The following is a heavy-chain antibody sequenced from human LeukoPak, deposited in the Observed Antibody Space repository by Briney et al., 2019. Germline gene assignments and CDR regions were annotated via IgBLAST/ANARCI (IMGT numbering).Heavy chain of an antibody. V-gene: IGHV3-30*02. J-gene: IGHJ4*02. CDR1: GFTFSSYG. D-gene: IGHD5-12*01. Sequence: GGSLRLSCAASGFTFSSYGMHWVRQAPGKGLEWVAFRRYDGSNKYYADSVKGRFTISRDNSKNTLYLQMNSLRAEDTAVYYCAKEETHGWLRYVSERYYFDYWGQGTLVTVSS. CDR3: AKEETHGWLRYVSERYYFDY. CDR2: RRYDGSNK.